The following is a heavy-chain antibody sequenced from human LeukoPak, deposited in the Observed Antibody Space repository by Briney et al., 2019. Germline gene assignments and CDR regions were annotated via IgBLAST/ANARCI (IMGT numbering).Heavy chain of an antibody. CDR2: IVVGSGNT. D-gene: IGHD6-19*01. V-gene: IGHV1-58*01. CDR1: GITFSRSV. Sequence: ASVKVSCKASGITFSRSVVQWVRQARGQRLEWIGWIVVGSGNTNFAQKFQERVTFTRDMTTSTAYMELSSLRSEDTAVYYCAADAGFGSGWYYGMDVWGQGTTVTVSS. CDR3: AADAGFGSGWYYGMDV. J-gene: IGHJ6*02.